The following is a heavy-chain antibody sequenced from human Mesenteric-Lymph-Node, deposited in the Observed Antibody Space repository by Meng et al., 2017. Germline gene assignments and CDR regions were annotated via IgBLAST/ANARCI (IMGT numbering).Heavy chain of an antibody. CDR3: AKMSFADYTYYSHYYGMDV. CDR2: IVVSGGST. CDR1: GFTFSNYA. D-gene: IGHD4-11*01. Sequence: GESLKISCAASGFTFSNYAMTWVRQAPGKGLEWVSTIVVSGGSTYYADSVKGRFTISRDNSKSTLYLQMNSLRAEDTAEHYCAKMSFADYTYYSHYYGMDVWGQGTTVTVSS. J-gene: IGHJ6*02. V-gene: IGHV3-23*01.